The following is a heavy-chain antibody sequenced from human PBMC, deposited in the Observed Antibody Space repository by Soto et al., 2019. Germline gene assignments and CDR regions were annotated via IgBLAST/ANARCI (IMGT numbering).Heavy chain of an antibody. CDR3: AKGLIAAAGTPSYFDY. CDR2: ISYDGSNK. D-gene: IGHD6-13*01. Sequence: QVQLVESGGGVVQPGRSLRLSCAASGFSFNSYGMHWVRQAPGKGLEWVAVISYDGSNKYYADSVKGRFTISRDNSKNTLYLQMNSLRAEDTAVYYRAKGLIAAAGTPSYFDYWGQGTLVTVSS. J-gene: IGHJ4*02. CDR1: GFSFNSYG. V-gene: IGHV3-30*18.